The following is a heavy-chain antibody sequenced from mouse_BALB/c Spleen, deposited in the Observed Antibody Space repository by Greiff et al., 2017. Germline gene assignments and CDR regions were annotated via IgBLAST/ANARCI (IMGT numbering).Heavy chain of an antibody. CDR2: IDPANGNT. Sequence: EVQLQESGAELVKPGASVKLSCTASGFNIKDTYMHWVKQRPEQGLEWIGRIDPANGNTKYDPKFQGKATITADTSSNTAYLQLSSLTSEDTAVYYCAALTTWFAYWGQGTLVTVSA. CDR1: GFNIKDTY. CDR3: AALTTWFAY. D-gene: IGHD2-12*01. V-gene: IGHV14-3*02. J-gene: IGHJ3*01.